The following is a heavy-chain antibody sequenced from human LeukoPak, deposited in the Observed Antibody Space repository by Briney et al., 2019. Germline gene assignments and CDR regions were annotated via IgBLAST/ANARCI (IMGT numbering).Heavy chain of an antibody. CDR2: ISAYNGNT. V-gene: IGHV1-18*01. Sequence: ASVTVSCKASGYTFTSYGISWVRQAPGQGLEWMGWISAYNGNTNYAQKLQSRVTMTTDTSTSTAYMELRSLRSDDTAVYYCAREAFYDSSGYSAHCGMDVWGQGTTVTVSS. CDR3: AREAFYDSSGYSAHCGMDV. J-gene: IGHJ6*02. CDR1: GYTFTSYG. D-gene: IGHD3-22*01.